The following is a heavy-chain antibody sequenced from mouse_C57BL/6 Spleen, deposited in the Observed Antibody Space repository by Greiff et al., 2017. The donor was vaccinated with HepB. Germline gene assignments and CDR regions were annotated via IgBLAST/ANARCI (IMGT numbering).Heavy chain of an antibody. CDR1: GYTFTSYW. D-gene: IGHD4-1*01. Sequence: VQLQQPGTELVKPGASVKLSCKASGYTFTSYWMHWVKQRPGQGLEWIGNINPSNGGTNYNEKFKSKATLSVDKSSSTANMPLSSLTSEDSAVYDCARSSNWALYSMDYWGQGTSVTVSS. CDR3: ARSSNWALYSMDY. CDR2: INPSNGGT. V-gene: IGHV1-53*01. J-gene: IGHJ4*01.